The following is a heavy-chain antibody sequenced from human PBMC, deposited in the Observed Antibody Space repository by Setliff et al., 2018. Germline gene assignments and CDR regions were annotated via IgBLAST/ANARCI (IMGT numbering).Heavy chain of an antibody. CDR1: GGSISSSSYY. D-gene: IGHD3-22*01. CDR2: IFYSGST. Sequence: KTSETLSLTCTVSGGSISSSSYYWVWIRQPPGKGLEWIGNIFYSGSTYYNPSLKSRVTISIDTSKNQFSLKLSSVTAADTAVYFCASTTHGYSYDYWGQGTLVTVSS. V-gene: IGHV4-39*07. J-gene: IGHJ4*02. CDR3: ASTTHGYSYDY.